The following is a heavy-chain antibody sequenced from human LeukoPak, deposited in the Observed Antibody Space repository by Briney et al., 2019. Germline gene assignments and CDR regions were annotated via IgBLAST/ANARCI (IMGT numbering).Heavy chain of an antibody. Sequence: GGSLRLSCAASGFAFTRYAIHWVRQPPGEGPECVAVISFDGSRVYYADSVKGRFTISRDDSKNTAYLQMNSLRLEDTAMYYCVKRGGGDHGLDVWGQGTTVTVSS. CDR3: VKRGGGDHGLDV. V-gene: IGHV3-30*18. J-gene: IGHJ6*02. CDR1: GFAFTRYA. D-gene: IGHD2-21*02. CDR2: ISFDGSRV.